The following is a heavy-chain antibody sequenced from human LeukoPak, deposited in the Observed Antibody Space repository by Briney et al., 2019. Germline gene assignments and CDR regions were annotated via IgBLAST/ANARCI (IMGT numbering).Heavy chain of an antibody. CDR3: VKNIVVVVAALMPQDYYGMDV. CDR2: ISSNGGST. D-gene: IGHD2-15*01. Sequence: GGSLRLSCSASGCTFSSYAMHWVRQDPGKGLQDVSAISSNGGSTYYADSVKGRFTISRDNSKNTLYLQMSSLRAEDTAVYYCVKNIVVVVAALMPQDYYGMDVWGQGNTVTVSS. CDR1: GCTFSSYA. V-gene: IGHV3-64D*09. J-gene: IGHJ6*02.